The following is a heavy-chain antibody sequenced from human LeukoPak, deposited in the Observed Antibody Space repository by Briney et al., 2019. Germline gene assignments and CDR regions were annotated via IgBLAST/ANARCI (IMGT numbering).Heavy chain of an antibody. CDR2: IYHSGST. J-gene: IGHJ4*02. CDR3: ARQWLGPFDY. CDR1: GYSISSGYY. D-gene: IGHD6-19*01. V-gene: IGHV4-38-2*01. Sequence: PSETLSLTCAVSGYSISSGYYWGWIRQPPGKGLEWIGSIYHSGSTYYNPSLKSRVTISVDTSKSQFSLKLSSVTAADTAVYYCARQWLGPFDYWGQGTLVTVSS.